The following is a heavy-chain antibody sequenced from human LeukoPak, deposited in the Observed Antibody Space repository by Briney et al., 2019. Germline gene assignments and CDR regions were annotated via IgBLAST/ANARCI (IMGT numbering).Heavy chain of an antibody. Sequence: SETPSLTCTVSGGSISGFYWTWIRQPPGKGLEWLGYISHSGSTNYNPSLKSRVTMSVDTSKNQFFLKLTSVTAADTAVYYCARDTRGTFSYYFEYWGQGTLVTVSS. J-gene: IGHJ4*02. V-gene: IGHV4-59*01. CDR3: ARDTRGTFSYYFEY. CDR2: ISHSGST. CDR1: GGSISGFY. D-gene: IGHD2/OR15-2a*01.